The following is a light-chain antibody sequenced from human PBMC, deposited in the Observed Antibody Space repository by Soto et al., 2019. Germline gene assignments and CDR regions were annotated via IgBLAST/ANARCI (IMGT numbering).Light chain of an antibody. CDR3: NSFTTSSTLL. Sequence: QSVLTQPASVSGFPGQSITISCTGTGSDIGAYNYVSWYQHHPGKAPKLLIHEVTNRPSGVSRRVSGSKSGNTASLTISQLRAEDEADYYCNSFTTSSTLLFGGGTKLTVL. CDR1: GSDIGAYNY. CDR2: EVT. J-gene: IGLJ3*02. V-gene: IGLV2-14*01.